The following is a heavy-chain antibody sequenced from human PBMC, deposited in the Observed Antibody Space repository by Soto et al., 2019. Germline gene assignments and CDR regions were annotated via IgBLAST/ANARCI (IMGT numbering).Heavy chain of an antibody. D-gene: IGHD3-22*01. CDR1: GFTFSSYA. Sequence: EVQLLESGGGLVQPGGSLRLSCAASGFTFSSYAMSWVRQAPGKGLEWVSAISGSGGSTYYADYVKGRFTISRDNPKYALYLQMNSLRAEDAAVYYCAKERAYYYDSSRLDYWGQGALVTVS. CDR3: AKERAYYYDSSRLDY. V-gene: IGHV3-23*01. CDR2: ISGSGGST. J-gene: IGHJ4*02.